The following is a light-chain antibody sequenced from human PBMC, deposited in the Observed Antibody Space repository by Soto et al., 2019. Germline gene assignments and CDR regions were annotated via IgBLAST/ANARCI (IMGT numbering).Light chain of an antibody. CDR3: LQDYNYPRT. CDR1: QGIRND. CDR2: AAS. J-gene: IGKJ1*01. V-gene: IGKV1-6*01. Sequence: AIQMTQSPSSLSASVGDRVTITCRASQGIRNDLGWYQQKPWKAPKLLIYAASSLQSGVPSRFSGSGSGTDFTLTISSLQTEDFATYYCLQDYNYPRTFGQGTKVEIK.